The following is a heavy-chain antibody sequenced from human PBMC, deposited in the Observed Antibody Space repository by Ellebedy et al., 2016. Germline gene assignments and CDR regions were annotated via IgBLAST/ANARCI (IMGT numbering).Heavy chain of an antibody. CDR1: GLSFNTFF. Sequence: GESLKISXTASGLSFNTFFMSWVRQAPGKGLEWVSTMRGDGAKTHLADSVKGRFTMSRDIPKNTVYLQMNRLRAEDTAVYYCRQGHYANYWGQGTLVTVSS. CDR2: MRGDGAKT. CDR3: RQGHYANY. V-gene: IGHV3-23*01. D-gene: IGHD4-17*01. J-gene: IGHJ4*02.